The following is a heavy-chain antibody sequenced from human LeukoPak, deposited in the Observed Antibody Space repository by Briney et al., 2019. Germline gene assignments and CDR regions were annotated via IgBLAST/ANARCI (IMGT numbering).Heavy chain of an antibody. CDR2: ISSLSSYI. V-gene: IGHV3-21*01. Sequence: AGSLILSCAASRFTFSSYSMNWVRQVPGKGLEWVSSISSLSSYIYYAASVKGRFTISRDNAKNSLYLQMNSLRAEDTAVYYCARFPESGGSSPVYYYYYMDVWGKGTTVTVSS. J-gene: IGHJ6*03. CDR3: ARFPESGGSSPVYYYYYMDV. CDR1: RFTFSSYS. D-gene: IGHD2-15*01.